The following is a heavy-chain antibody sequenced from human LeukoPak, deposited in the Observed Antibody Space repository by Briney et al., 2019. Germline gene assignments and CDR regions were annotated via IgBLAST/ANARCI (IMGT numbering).Heavy chain of an antibody. D-gene: IGHD2-8*02. Sequence: PGGSLTLSCAASGDTVSSHDINWVRRAPGKGLEWVSVIYGVDGTSYADSVKGRFTISRDNSKNTVYLQMNSLRAEDAALYYCASDLVYWGQGTLVTVSS. V-gene: IGHV3-53*01. CDR3: ASDLVY. CDR2: IYGVDGT. CDR1: GDTVSSHD. J-gene: IGHJ4*02.